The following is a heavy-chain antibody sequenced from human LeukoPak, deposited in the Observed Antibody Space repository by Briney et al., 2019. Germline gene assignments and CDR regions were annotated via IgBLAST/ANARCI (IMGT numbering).Heavy chain of an antibody. Sequence: SQTLSLTCAISGDSVSSNSAAWNWIRQSPSRGLEWLGRTYYRSKWYNDYAVSVKSRITVNPDTSKNQFSLQLNSVTPEDTAVYYCARSPDVVDCSSTSCYTRFVSSAGSNWFDPWGQGTLVTVSS. CDR1: GDSVSSNSAA. CDR2: TYYRSKWYN. V-gene: IGHV6-1*01. J-gene: IGHJ5*02. D-gene: IGHD2-2*02. CDR3: ARSPDVVDCSSTSCYTRFVSSAGSNWFDP.